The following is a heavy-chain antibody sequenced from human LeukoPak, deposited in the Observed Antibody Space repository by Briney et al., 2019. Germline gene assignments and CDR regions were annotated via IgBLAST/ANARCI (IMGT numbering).Heavy chain of an antibody. Sequence: PSETLSLTCAVSGGSISSSNWWSWVRQPPGKGLEWIGEIYHSGSTNYNPSLKSRVTISVDKSKNQFSLKLSSVTAADTAVYYCARVTKRGYSGYVSVAGAGYFDYWGQGTLVTVSS. J-gene: IGHJ4*02. CDR3: ARVTKRGYSGYVSVAGAGYFDY. D-gene: IGHD5-12*01. CDR2: IYHSGST. V-gene: IGHV4-4*02. CDR1: GGSISSSNW.